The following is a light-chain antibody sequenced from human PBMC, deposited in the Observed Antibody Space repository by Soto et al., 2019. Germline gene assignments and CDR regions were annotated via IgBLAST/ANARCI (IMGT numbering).Light chain of an antibody. CDR3: QQRSNWPPIT. CDR2: DAS. Sequence: EIVMTQSPATLSWSPGERATLSCRSSQSVSSYLAWYQQKPGQAPRLLIYDASNRATGIPARFSGSGSGADFTLTIRSLEPEDFAVYYCQQRSNWPPITVGQGTRLEIK. J-gene: IGKJ5*01. CDR1: QSVSSY. V-gene: IGKV3-11*01.